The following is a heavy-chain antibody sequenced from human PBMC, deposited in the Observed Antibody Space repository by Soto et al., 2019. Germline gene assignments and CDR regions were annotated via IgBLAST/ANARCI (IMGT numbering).Heavy chain of an antibody. CDR3: ARIEMASIN. CDR2: IYYTGST. V-gene: IGHV4-31*03. CDR1: GASIRSGGYY. Sequence: SETLSLTCSVSGASIRSGGYYWSWLRQSPGKGLEWIGHIYYTGSTFYSPSLKIRLTISLDTSKNQFSLDLRSVTAADTAMYYCARIEMASINWGQGTLVTASS. J-gene: IGHJ4*02.